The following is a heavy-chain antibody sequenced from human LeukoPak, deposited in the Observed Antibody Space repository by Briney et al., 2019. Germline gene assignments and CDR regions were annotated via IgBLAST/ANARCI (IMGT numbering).Heavy chain of an antibody. D-gene: IGHD2-15*01. Sequence: SVKVSCKASGGTFSSYAISWVRRAPGQGLEWMGRIIPILGIANYAQKFQGRVTITADKSTSTAYMELSSLRSEDTAVYYCARAGCSGGSCYPSSHYYYYGMDVWGQGTTVTVSS. CDR1: GGTFSSYA. V-gene: IGHV1-69*04. CDR3: ARAGCSGGSCYPSSHYYYYGMDV. CDR2: IIPILGIA. J-gene: IGHJ6*02.